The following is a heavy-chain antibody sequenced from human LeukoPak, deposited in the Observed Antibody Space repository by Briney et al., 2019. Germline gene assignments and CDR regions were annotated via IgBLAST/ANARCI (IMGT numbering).Heavy chain of an antibody. J-gene: IGHJ4*02. CDR1: GFTFDSYA. D-gene: IGHD1-20*01. CDR3: SREIPSNWYYLDS. Sequence: GGSLRLSCGASGFTFDSYAMNWVRQAPGKGLEWVSAISGSGDNTYSADSVKGRFTISRDNSRNTLYLQMNSLRAEDTAVYYCSREIPSNWYYLDSWGQGTLITVSS. V-gene: IGHV3-23*01. CDR2: ISGSGDNT.